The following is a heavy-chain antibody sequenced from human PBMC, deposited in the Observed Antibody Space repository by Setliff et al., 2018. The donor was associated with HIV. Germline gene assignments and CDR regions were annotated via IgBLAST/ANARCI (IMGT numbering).Heavy chain of an antibody. V-gene: IGHV1-24*01. CDR2: FDPEDAET. CDR1: GHTLTELS. CDR3: TTAGSYDILTGPTPGAFDI. J-gene: IGHJ3*02. Sequence: GASVKVSCKVSGHTLTELSMHWVRQAPGKGLEWMGGFDPEDAETIYAQNFQGRVTMTEDTSTDTAYMELSSLRSEYTAFYYCTTAGSYDILTGPTPGAFDIWGQGTMVTVSS. D-gene: IGHD3-9*01.